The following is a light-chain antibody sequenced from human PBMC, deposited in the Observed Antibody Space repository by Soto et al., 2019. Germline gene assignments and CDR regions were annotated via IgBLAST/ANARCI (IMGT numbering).Light chain of an antibody. J-gene: IGKJ1*01. V-gene: IGKV3-15*01. CDR1: QSVSSN. CDR2: GAS. CDR3: QQYNNWPRT. Sequence: EIGMTQSPATLSVSSGERATLSCRASQSVSSNLAWYQQKPGLAPRLLIYGASTRATGIPARFSGSGSGTEFTLTISSLQSEDFAVYYCQQYNNWPRTFGQGTKVEIK.